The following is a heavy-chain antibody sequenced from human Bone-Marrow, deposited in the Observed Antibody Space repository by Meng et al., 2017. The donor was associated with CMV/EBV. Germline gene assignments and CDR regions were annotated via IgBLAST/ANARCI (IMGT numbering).Heavy chain of an antibody. J-gene: IGHJ6*02. CDR3: ARGRIAARPSKYYYYYYGMDV. CDR1: GGSVSSGSYY. Sequence: LSRTCTVSGGSVSSGSYYWSWIRQPPGKGLEWIGEINHSGSTNYNPSLKSRVTISVDTSKNQFSLKLSSVTAADTAVYYCARGRIAARPSKYYYYYYGMDVWGQGTTVTVSS. V-gene: IGHV4-39*07. D-gene: IGHD6-6*01. CDR2: INHSGST.